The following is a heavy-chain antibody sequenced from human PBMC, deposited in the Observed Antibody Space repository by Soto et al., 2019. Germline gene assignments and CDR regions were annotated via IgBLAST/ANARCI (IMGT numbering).Heavy chain of an antibody. CDR2: IWYDGSNK. CDR1: GFTFSSYG. V-gene: IGHV3-33*01. J-gene: IGHJ4*02. Sequence: LRLSCAASGFTFSSYGMHWVRQAPGKGLEWVAVIWYDGSNKYYADSVKGRFTISRDNSKNTLYLQMNSLRAEDTAVYYFAREVAARGVLAYWAQGSPGPVSA. CDR3: AREVAARGVLAY. D-gene: IGHD2-15*01.